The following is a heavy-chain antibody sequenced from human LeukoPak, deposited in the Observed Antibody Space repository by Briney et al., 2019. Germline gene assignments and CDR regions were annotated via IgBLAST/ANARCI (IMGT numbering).Heavy chain of an antibody. CDR2: IYHSGST. Sequence: SETLSLTCAVSGASISSSNWLSWVHQPPGKGLEWIGEIYHSGSTNYNPSLKSRVTISVDNSKNQFSLKMSSMTAADTAVYYCARAGWYTLDNWGQGTLVTVSS. J-gene: IGHJ4*02. D-gene: IGHD2-15*01. CDR3: ARAGWYTLDN. CDR1: GASISSSNW. V-gene: IGHV4-4*02.